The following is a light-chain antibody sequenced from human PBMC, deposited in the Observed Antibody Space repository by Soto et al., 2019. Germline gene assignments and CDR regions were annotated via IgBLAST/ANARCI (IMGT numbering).Light chain of an antibody. CDR3: QLAGSSSIS. J-gene: IGKJ5*01. Sequence: EIVLTRSPGTLSLSPRERATLSFRASQSVSSSYLAWYQQKPGQTPRLLIYDASSRATGIPDRFSGSGSGTDFTLTICRLEPEDFAVYYCQLAGSSSISFAHGTRLEIK. CDR1: QSVSSSY. V-gene: IGKV3-20*01. CDR2: DAS.